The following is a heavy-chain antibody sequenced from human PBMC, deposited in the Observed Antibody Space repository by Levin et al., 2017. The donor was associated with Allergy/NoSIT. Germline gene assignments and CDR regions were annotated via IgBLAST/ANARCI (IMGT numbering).Heavy chain of an antibody. CDR2: MNPDSGSA. Sequence: ASVKVSCKASGYSFTSYDINWVRQATGQGLEWMGWMNPDSGSAGYAQKFQGRVTMTRNTSITTAYMELSSLRSEDTAVYYCVRAGGYSAYHWGRGTLVTVSS. D-gene: IGHD5-12*01. V-gene: IGHV1-8*01. CDR3: VRAGGYSAYH. J-gene: IGHJ4*02. CDR1: GYSFTSYD.